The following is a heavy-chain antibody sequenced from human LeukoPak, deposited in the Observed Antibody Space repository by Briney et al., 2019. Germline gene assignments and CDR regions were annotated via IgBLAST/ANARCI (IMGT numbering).Heavy chain of an antibody. CDR3: ARPMYYGGNSGDAFDI. J-gene: IGHJ3*02. CDR2: INHSGST. CDR1: GGSFSGYY. D-gene: IGHD4-23*01. Sequence: NPSETLSLTCAVYGGSFSGYYWSWIRQPPGKGLEWIGEINHSGSTNYNPSLKSRVTISVDTSKNQFSLKLSSVTAADTAVYYCARPMYYGGNSGDAFDIWGQGTMVTVSS. V-gene: IGHV4-34*01.